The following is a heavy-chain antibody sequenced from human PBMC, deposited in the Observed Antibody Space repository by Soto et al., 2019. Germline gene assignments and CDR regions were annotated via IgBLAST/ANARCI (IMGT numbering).Heavy chain of an antibody. CDR2: IYYSGST. J-gene: IGHJ4*02. Sequence: SETLSLTCTVTGDSINNRSYYWGWIRQPPGKGLEWIGGIYYSGSTYNNPSLKSRVSMSVDTSKNQFSLKLRSVTAADTALYYCARQRTSVVTQAYFDSWGQGSLVTVSS. CDR1: GDSINNRSYY. V-gene: IGHV4-39*01. D-gene: IGHD2-21*02. CDR3: ARQRTSVVTQAYFDS.